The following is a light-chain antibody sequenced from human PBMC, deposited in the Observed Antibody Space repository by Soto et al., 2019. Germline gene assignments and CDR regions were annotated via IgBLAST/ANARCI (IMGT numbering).Light chain of an antibody. CDR2: MAS. CDR3: QQYNSDFSFT. J-gene: IGKJ3*01. CDR1: QSINVW. V-gene: IGKV1-5*03. Sequence: IQMTQSPSTLSASVGDRVTITCRASQSINVWLAWYQQKPGTAPKVLIYMASSLATGVPSRFSGSGSGTEFTLTISGLQPDDFATYYCQQYNSDFSFTFGPGTKVDIK.